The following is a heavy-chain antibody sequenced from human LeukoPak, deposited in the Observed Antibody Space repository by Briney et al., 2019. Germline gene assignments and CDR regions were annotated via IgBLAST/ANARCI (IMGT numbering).Heavy chain of an antibody. CDR2: IIPIFGTA. J-gene: IGHJ3*02. V-gene: IGHV1-69*05. D-gene: IGHD2-2*01. CDR3: SSRGYCSSTSCYGFAFDI. Sequence: ASVKVSCKASGGTFSSYATSWVRQAPGQGLEWMGRIIPIFGTASYAQKFQGRVTMARDTSTSTVYMELSSLRSEDTAVYYCSSRGYCSSTSCYGFAFDIWGQGTMVTVSS. CDR1: GGTFSSYA.